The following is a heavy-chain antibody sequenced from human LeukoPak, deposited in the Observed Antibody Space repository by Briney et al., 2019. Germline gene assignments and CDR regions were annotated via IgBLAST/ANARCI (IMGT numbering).Heavy chain of an antibody. Sequence: SSETLSLTCTVSGGSISSYYWSWIRQPPGKGLEWIGYIYYSGSTNYNPSLKSRVTISVDTSKNQFSLKLSSVTAADTAVYYCARLEVPWATGQSDRIAVAGPTQYYYYMDVWGKGTTVTISS. J-gene: IGHJ6*03. CDR1: GGSISSYY. CDR3: ARLEVPWATGQSDRIAVAGPTQYYYYMDV. D-gene: IGHD6-19*01. CDR2: IYYSGST. V-gene: IGHV4-59*12.